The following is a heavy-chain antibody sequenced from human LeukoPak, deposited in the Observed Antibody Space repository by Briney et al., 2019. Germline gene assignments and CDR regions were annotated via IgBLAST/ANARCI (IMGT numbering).Heavy chain of an antibody. V-gene: IGHV4-39*01. D-gene: IGHD1-26*01. CDR3: ARGGGVGYYYYYMDI. CDR2: IYYSGST. Sequence: PSETLSLNCTVSGGSISSNSYYWGWIRQSPGKGLEWIGTIYYSGSTYYNPSLKSRVTISVDTSKNQFSLKLSSVTAADTAVYYCARGGGVGYYYYYMDIWGKGTTVTISS. J-gene: IGHJ6*03. CDR1: GGSISSNSYY.